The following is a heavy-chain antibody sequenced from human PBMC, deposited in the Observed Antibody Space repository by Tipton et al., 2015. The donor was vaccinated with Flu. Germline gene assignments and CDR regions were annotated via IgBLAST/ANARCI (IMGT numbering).Heavy chain of an antibody. D-gene: IGHD1-14*01. Sequence: SLRLSCAASGFTFSSYGMHWVRQAPGKGLEWVAVIWYNGSNKYYADSVKGRFTISRDNSKNTLYLQMNSLRAEDTAVYYCAKARTRTGAVDIWGQGTLVTVSS. CDR3: AKARTRTGAVDI. CDR1: GFTFSSYG. CDR2: IWYNGSNK. J-gene: IGHJ3*02. V-gene: IGHV3-33*06.